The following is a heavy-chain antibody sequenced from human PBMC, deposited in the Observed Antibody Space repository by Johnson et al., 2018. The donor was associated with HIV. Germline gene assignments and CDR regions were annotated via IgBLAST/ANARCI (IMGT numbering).Heavy chain of an antibody. Sequence: QVQLVESGGGVVQPGRSRRLSCAASGFIFSSYGMHWVRQAPGKGLEWVSLIYSGGSTYYADSVKGRFTISRDNSKNTLYLQMNSLRVEDTAVYYCASEVRGVLDIWGQGTMVTVSS. CDR2: IYSGGST. CDR3: ASEVRGVLDI. J-gene: IGHJ3*02. CDR1: GFIFSSYG. V-gene: IGHV3-NL1*01. D-gene: IGHD3-10*01.